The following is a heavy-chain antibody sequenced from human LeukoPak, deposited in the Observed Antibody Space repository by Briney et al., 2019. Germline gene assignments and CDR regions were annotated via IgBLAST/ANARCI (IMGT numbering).Heavy chain of an antibody. Sequence: GGSLRLSCAASGFTFSSHSMSWVRQPPGEGLEWVAAISPSGDSTTYRDSVEGQFTISRDNSRNRLYPQMNTLTVEDTAIYYSARRPLTGGVTDFFDFWGQGALVTVSS. CDR3: ARRPLTGGVTDFFDF. V-gene: IGHV3-23*01. CDR2: ISPSGDST. CDR1: GFTFSSHS. D-gene: IGHD2-21*02. J-gene: IGHJ4*02.